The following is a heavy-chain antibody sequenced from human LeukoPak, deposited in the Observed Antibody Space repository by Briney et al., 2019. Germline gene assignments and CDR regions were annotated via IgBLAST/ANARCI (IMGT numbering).Heavy chain of an antibody. D-gene: IGHD5-12*01. V-gene: IGHV4-39*07. CDR2: IYYSGST. CDR1: GGSISGSSYY. J-gene: IGHJ4*02. CDR3: ARVFSGVDY. Sequence: SETLSLTCTVSGGSISGSSYYWGWIRQPPGKGLEWIGSIYYSGSTYYNPSLKSRVTISVDTSKDQFSLKLSSVTAADTAVYYCARVFSGVDYWGQGTLVTVSS.